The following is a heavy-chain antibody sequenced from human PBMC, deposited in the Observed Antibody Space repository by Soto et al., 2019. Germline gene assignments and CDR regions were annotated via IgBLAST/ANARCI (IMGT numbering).Heavy chain of an antibody. Sequence: GGSLRLSCVASAFTFNDYGMHWVRQAPGKGLEWVAVIWYDGSNEYYADSVRGRFTISRDNSKNTLYLQMDSLRAEDTAVHYCAREKCRTWCGEFDYWVQGTLGTVSS. CDR1: AFTFNDYG. CDR3: AREKCRTWCGEFDY. V-gene: IGHV3-33*01. J-gene: IGHJ4*02. D-gene: IGHD2-8*02. CDR2: IWYDGSNE.